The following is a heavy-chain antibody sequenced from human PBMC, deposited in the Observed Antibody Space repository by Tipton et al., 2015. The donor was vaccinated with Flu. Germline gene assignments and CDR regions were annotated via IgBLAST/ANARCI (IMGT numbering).Heavy chain of an antibody. CDR3: ARDSHPTVTEGMDV. CDR2: IYTSGST. V-gene: IGHV4-4*07. CDR1: GGSISSYY. Sequence: LSLTCTVSGGSISSYYWSWIRQPAGKGLEWIGRIYTSGSTNYNPSLKSRVTMSVDTSKNQFSLKLSSVAAADTAVYYCARDSHPTVTEGMDVWGQGTTVTVSS. D-gene: IGHD4-17*01. J-gene: IGHJ6*02.